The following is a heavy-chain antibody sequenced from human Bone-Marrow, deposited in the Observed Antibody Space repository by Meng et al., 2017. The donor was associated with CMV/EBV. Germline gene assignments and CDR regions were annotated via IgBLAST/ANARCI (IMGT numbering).Heavy chain of an antibody. CDR1: GFTFSSDA. CDR3: AKSSRGGNVYYYYGMDV. V-gene: IGHV3-23*01. J-gene: IGHJ6*02. CDR2: ISGSGGST. D-gene: IGHD2-15*01. Sequence: GESLKISCAASGFTFSSDAMSWVRQAPGKGLEWVSAISGSGGSTYYADSVKGRFTISRDNSKNTQYLQMNSLRDEDTAVYYCAKSSRGGNVYYYYGMDVWGQGTTVTVSS.